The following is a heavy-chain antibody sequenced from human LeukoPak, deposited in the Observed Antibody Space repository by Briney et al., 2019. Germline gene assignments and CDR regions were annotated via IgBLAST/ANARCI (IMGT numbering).Heavy chain of an antibody. CDR3: ARDKETGYSSGWYI. CDR1: GFTFSSYS. Sequence: GGSLRLSCAASGFTFSSYSMNWGRQAPGKGLEWVSSISSSSSYIYYADSVKGRFTISRDNAKNSLYLQMNSLRAEDTAVYYCARDKETGYSSGWYIWGQGTLVTVSS. D-gene: IGHD6-19*01. J-gene: IGHJ4*02. V-gene: IGHV3-21*01. CDR2: ISSSSSYI.